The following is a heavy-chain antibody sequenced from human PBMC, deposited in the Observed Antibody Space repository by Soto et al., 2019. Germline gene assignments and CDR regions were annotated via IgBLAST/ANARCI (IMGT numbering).Heavy chain of an antibody. CDR2: IYYSGST. CDR1: GGSISSSSYY. CDR3: ARARATIAAAASFDC. D-gene: IGHD6-13*01. Sequence: PSETLSLTCTVSGGSISSSSYYWGWIRQPPGKGLEWIGSIYYSGSTYYNPSLKSRVTISVDTSKSQFSLKLSSVTAADTAVYYCARARATIAAAASFDCWGQGTLVTVSS. J-gene: IGHJ4*02. V-gene: IGHV4-39*07.